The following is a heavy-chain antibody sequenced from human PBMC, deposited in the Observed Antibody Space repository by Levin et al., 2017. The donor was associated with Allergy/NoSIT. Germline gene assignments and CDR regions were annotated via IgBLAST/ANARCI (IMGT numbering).Heavy chain of an antibody. CDR1: GGSISSYY. Sequence: PSETLSLTCTVSGGSISSYYWSWIRQPPGKGLEWIGYIYYSGSTNYNPSLKSRVTISVDTSKNQFSLKLCSVTAADTAVYYCARYSSSGYLPKPTDAFDSWGQGTMVTVSS. D-gene: IGHD6-13*01. CDR3: ARYSSSGYLPKPTDAFDS. J-gene: IGHJ3*02. CDR2: IYYSGST. V-gene: IGHV4-59*08.